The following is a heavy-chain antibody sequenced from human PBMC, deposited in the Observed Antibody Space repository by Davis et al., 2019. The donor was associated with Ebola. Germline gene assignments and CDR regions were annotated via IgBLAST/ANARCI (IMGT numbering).Heavy chain of an antibody. CDR3: AKESQWLDYFDY. Sequence: GESLKISCAASGFVFSSYVMSWVRRAPGKGLEWVSTLGLSADTYYADSVKGRFTISRDNSKNTLHLQMNSLRAEDTAVYYCAKESQWLDYFDYWGQGTLVTVSS. CDR2: LGLSADT. CDR1: GFVFSSYV. D-gene: IGHD6-19*01. J-gene: IGHJ4*02. V-gene: IGHV3-23*01.